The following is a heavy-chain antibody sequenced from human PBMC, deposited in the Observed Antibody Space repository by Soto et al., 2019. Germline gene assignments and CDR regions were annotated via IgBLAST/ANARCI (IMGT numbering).Heavy chain of an antibody. CDR2: IYHGGTT. D-gene: IGHD6-19*01. CDR1: GYSIRSGSY. CDR3: ARVHVMVVAGSTFDY. Sequence: PSETLSLTCTVSGYSIRSGSYCAWIRQPPGKGPEWVASIYHGGTTFYKPSLKSRITISVDTSNNQFSLKLTSVTAADTAVYYCARVHVMVVAGSTFDYWGHGTLVTVSS. J-gene: IGHJ4*01. V-gene: IGHV4-38-2*02.